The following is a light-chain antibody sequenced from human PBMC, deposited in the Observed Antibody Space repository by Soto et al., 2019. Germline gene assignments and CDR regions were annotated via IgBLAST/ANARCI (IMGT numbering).Light chain of an antibody. V-gene: IGKV3-11*01. J-gene: IGKJ3*01. CDR1: QSVSSY. CDR3: QQRSTWPPFT. CDR2: DAS. Sequence: EIVLTQSPATLSLSPGERATLSCRASQSVSSYLAWYQQKPGQAPRLLIYDASNRATGIPARFSGSGSGTAFTLTISSVEPEDFALYYCQQRSTWPPFTFGPGTKVDIK.